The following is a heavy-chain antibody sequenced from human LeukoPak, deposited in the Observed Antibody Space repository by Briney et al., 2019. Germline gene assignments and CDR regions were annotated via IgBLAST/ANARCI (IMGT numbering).Heavy chain of an antibody. V-gene: IGHV3-21*01. CDR2: ISSSSSYI. CDR3: ASHYQLPGGYYYGMDV. D-gene: IGHD2-2*01. J-gene: IGHJ6*02. Sequence: GGSLRLSCAASGFTFSSYSMNWVRQAPGKGLEWVSSISSSSSYIYYADSVKGRFTISRDNAKNSLYLQMNSLRAEDTAVYYCASHYQLPGGYYYGMDVWGQGTTVTVSS. CDR1: GFTFSSYS.